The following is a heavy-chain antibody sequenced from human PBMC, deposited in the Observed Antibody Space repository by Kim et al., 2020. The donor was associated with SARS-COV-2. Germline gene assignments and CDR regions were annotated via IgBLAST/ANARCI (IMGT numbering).Heavy chain of an antibody. J-gene: IGHJ5*02. D-gene: IGHD3-3*01. CDR3: ARDVLRFLEWSSWFDP. V-gene: IGHV1-18*01. Sequence: ASVKVSCKASGYTFTSYGISWVRQAPGQGLEWMGWISAYNGNTNYAQKLQGRVTMTTDTSTSTAYMELRSLRSDDTAVYYCARDVLRFLEWSSWFDPWGQGTLVTVSS. CDR1: GYTFTSYG. CDR2: ISAYNGNT.